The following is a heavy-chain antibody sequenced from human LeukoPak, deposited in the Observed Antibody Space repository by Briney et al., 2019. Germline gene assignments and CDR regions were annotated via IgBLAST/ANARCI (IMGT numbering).Heavy chain of an antibody. D-gene: IGHD4-17*01. J-gene: IGHJ4*02. Sequence: PSETLSLTCTVSGGSISSGGYYWNWIRQHPGKGLEWIGYIYYTGSTYCNPSLKSRVTISVDTSKNQFSLKLSSVTAADTAVYYCARSGVWLRGTTAFDYWGQGTLVTVSS. V-gene: IGHV4-31*03. CDR1: GGSISSGGYY. CDR2: IYYTGST. CDR3: ARSGVWLRGTTAFDY.